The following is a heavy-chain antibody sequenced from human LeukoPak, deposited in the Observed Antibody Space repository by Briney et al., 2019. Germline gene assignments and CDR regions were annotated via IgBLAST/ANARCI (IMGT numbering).Heavy chain of an antibody. V-gene: IGHV4-59*11. D-gene: IGHD6-6*01. J-gene: IGHJ4*02. CDR1: GGSISSHY. Sequence: SETLSLTCTVSGGSISSHYWSWIRQPPGKGQEWIGYIYYSGSTNYNPSLKSRVTISVDTSKNQFSLKLSSVTAADTAVYYCARAGSFGAAREYDYWGQGTLVTVSS. CDR3: ARAGSFGAAREYDY. CDR2: IYYSGST.